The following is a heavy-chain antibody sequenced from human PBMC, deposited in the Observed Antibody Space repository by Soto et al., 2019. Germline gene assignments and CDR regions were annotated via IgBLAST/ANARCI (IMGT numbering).Heavy chain of an antibody. CDR3: AKDPFVVVVAATTGDY. J-gene: IGHJ4*02. D-gene: IGHD2-15*01. V-gene: IGHV3-23*01. Sequence: GGSLRLSCAASGFTFSSYAMSWVRQAPGKGLEWVSAISGSGGSTYYADSVKGRFTISRDNSKNTLYLQMNSLRAEDTAVYYCAKDPFVVVVAATTGDYWGQGTLVTVSS. CDR2: ISGSGGST. CDR1: GFTFSSYA.